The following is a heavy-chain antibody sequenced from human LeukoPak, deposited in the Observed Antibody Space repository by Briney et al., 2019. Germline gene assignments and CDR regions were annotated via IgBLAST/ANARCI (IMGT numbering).Heavy chain of an antibody. CDR1: GYTFKTYA. D-gene: IGHD6-19*01. CDR2: ISTSGATT. CDR3: AKGMAVAGTFYYYMDV. J-gene: IGHJ6*03. V-gene: IGHV3-23*01. Sequence: GGSLRLSCEASGYTFKTYAMSWVRQAPGKGLEWVSSISTSGATTYYADSVRGRFTISRDNSKNTLFQPVNTLYLQLNNLRVEDTAVYYCAKGMAVAGTFYYYMDVRGKGTAVTVSS.